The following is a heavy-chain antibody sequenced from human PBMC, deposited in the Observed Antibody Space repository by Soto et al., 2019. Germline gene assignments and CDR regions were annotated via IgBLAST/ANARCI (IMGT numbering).Heavy chain of an antibody. Sequence: PSETLSLTCRISGGSISSYYWNWIRQAPGKGLEWIGFISYSGSTNYNPALTSRVTISVDTSKDQISLRLNPVTAADTAVYYCARVQSTSWGYYYAVDVWGQGTTVTVS. CDR2: ISYSGST. CDR1: GGSISSYY. CDR3: ARVQSTSWGYYYAVDV. J-gene: IGHJ6*01. V-gene: IGHV4-59*01. D-gene: IGHD2-2*01.